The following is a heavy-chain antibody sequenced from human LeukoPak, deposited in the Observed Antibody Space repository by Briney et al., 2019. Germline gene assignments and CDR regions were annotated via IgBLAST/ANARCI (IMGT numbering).Heavy chain of an antibody. J-gene: IGHJ4*02. Sequence: ASVRVSCKASGYTFTNHYMHWLRQAPGQGLEWMGTIDPSGGSTNYAQKFQGRVTMTRDTSTSTVYMDLSSLRSEDTAVYYSARVPVVGSGGPYYFDYWGQGTLVTVSS. CDR2: IDPSGGST. D-gene: IGHD3-10*01. CDR1: GYTFTNHY. CDR3: ARVPVVGSGGPYYFDY. V-gene: IGHV1-46*01.